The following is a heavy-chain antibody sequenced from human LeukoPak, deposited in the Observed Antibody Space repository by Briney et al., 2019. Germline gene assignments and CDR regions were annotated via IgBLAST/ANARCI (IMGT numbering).Heavy chain of an antibody. Sequence: SVGRSFGATALSCSRVWINWVGVSLGKGLEWVANIKQDGSEKYYVDSVKGRFTISRDNAQNSLFLQLNSLRVEDTAVYYCAGGSGFVIDCWGQGTLVTVSS. J-gene: IGHJ4*02. CDR3: AGGSGFVIDC. CDR1: ALSCSRVW. V-gene: IGHV3-7*01. D-gene: IGHD5-12*01. CDR2: IKQDGSEK.